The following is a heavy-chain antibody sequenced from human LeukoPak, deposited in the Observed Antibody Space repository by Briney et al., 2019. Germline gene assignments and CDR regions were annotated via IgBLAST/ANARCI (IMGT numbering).Heavy chain of an antibody. V-gene: IGHV3-30*03. CDR1: GFTFSSYG. J-gene: IGHJ4*02. CDR3: ARGLGSSLN. CDR2: ISYDGSNK. Sequence: GESLKISCAASGFTFSSYGMHWVRQAPGKGLEWVAVISYDGSNKYYADSVKGRFTISRDNSKNTLYLQMNSLRAEDTAVYYCARGLGSSLNWGQGTLVTVSS. D-gene: IGHD6-13*01.